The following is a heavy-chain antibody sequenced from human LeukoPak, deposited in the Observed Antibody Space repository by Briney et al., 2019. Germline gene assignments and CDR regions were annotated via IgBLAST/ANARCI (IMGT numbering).Heavy chain of an antibody. J-gene: IGHJ6*03. D-gene: IGHD6-19*01. CDR3: AKNGYSSGWYHIYYMDV. V-gene: IGHV3-20*04. Sequence: GGSLRLSCAASGFTFDDYGMSWVRQAPGKGLEWVSGINWNGGSTGYADSVKGRFTISRDNSKNSLYLQMNSLRAEDTALYYCAKNGYSSGWYHIYYMDVWGKGTTVTVSS. CDR2: INWNGGST. CDR1: GFTFDDYG.